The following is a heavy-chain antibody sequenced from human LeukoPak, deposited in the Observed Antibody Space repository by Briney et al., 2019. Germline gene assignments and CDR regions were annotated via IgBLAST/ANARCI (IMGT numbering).Heavy chain of an antibody. V-gene: IGHV4-38-2*02. CDR3: ARHAQATYYFDY. CDR1: GYSISSGYY. CDR2: IYHSGST. J-gene: IGHJ4*02. D-gene: IGHD2-2*01. Sequence: SETLSLTCTVSGYSISSGYYWGWIRQPPGKGLEWIGSIYHSGSTYYNPSLKSRVTISVDTSKNQFSLNLSSVTAADTAVYFCARHAQATYYFDYWGQGTLVTVSS.